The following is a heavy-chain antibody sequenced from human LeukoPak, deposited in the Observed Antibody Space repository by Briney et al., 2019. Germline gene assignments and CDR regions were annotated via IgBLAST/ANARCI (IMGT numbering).Heavy chain of an antibody. Sequence: GGSLRLSCAASGFTFSNAWMSWVRQAPGKGLEWVSIIYSGGSTYYADSVRGRFTISRDNSKNTLYLQMNSLRAEDTAVYYCARVGDSSGYYYHFDYWGQGTLVTVSS. CDR2: IYSGGST. CDR1: GFTFSNAW. D-gene: IGHD3-22*01. J-gene: IGHJ4*02. V-gene: IGHV3-53*01. CDR3: ARVGDSSGYYYHFDY.